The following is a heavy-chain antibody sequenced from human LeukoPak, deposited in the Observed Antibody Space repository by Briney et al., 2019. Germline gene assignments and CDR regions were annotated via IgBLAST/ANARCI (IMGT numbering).Heavy chain of an antibody. D-gene: IGHD1-14*01. J-gene: IGHJ2*01. CDR2: IKQDGTEK. V-gene: IGHV3-7*05. Sequence: GGSLRLSCAASGFTFSRYWMTWVRQAPGKGLEWVANIKQDGTEKYYVDSVKGRFTISRDNAKNSLYLQMNSLRAEDTAVYYCARDGNPWNLDVWGRGTLVTVSS. CDR1: GFTFSRYW. CDR3: ARDGNPWNLDV.